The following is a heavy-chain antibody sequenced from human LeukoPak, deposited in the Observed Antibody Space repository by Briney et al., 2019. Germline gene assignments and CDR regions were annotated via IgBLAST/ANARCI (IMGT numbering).Heavy chain of an antibody. CDR1: GGTFSSYT. CDR2: IIPILGIA. D-gene: IGHD1-26*01. Sequence: GASGKVSCKASGGTFSSYTISWVRQAPGQGLEWMERIIPILGIANYAQKFQGRVTITADKSTSTAYMELSSLRSEDTAVYYCARDKPVGAANTGVYWGQGTLVTVSS. J-gene: IGHJ4*02. CDR3: ARDKPVGAANTGVY. V-gene: IGHV1-69*04.